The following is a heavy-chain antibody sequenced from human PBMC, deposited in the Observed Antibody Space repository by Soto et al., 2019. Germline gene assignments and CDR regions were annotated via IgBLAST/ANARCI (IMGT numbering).Heavy chain of an antibody. D-gene: IGHD3-3*01. CDR2: INAGNGNT. J-gene: IGHJ5*02. CDR3: ATCLWSGYVPFGP. Sequence: ASVKVSCKASGYTFTSYAMHWVRQAPGQRLEWMGWINAGNGNTKYSQKFQGRVTITRDTSASTAYMELSSLRSEDTAVYYCATCLWSGYVPFGPWGQGTLVTVSS. CDR1: GYTFTSYA. V-gene: IGHV1-3*01.